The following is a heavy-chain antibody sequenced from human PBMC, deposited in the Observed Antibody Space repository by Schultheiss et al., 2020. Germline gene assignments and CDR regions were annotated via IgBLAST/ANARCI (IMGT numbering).Heavy chain of an antibody. V-gene: IGHV1-58*01. CDR3: AAGRRVELAPAPFDY. D-gene: IGHD1-26*01. CDR2: IVVGSGNT. J-gene: IGHJ4*02. Sequence: SVKVSVKASGFTFTSSAVQWVRQARGQRLEWIGWIVVGSGNTNYAQKFQERVTIIRDMSTSTAYMELSSLRSEDTAVYYCAAGRRVELAPAPFDYWGQGTLV. CDR1: GFTFTSSA.